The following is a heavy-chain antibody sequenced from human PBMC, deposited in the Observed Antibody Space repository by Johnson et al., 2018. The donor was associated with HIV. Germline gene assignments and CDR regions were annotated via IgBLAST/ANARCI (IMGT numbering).Heavy chain of an antibody. CDR3: AKGGSLTQDAPFDI. V-gene: IGHV3-20*04. J-gene: IGHJ3*02. CDR1: GFTFDDYA. CDR2: INWNGGST. Sequence: VQLVESGGGVVQPGRSLRLSCAASGFTFDDYAMHWVRQAPGKGLEWVSGINWNGGSTGYADSVKGRFTISRDNSKNTLYLQMNSLRAEDTAVYYCAKGGSLTQDAPFDIWGQGTMVTVSS. D-gene: IGHD1-14*01.